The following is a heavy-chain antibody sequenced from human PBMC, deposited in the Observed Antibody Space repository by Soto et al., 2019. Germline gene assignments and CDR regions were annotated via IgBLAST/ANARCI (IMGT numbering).Heavy chain of an antibody. D-gene: IGHD3-3*01. CDR3: ARHLLGFFPNAMDV. Sequence: QLQLQESGPGLVKASETLSLTCTVSGGSISSSRYYWGWIRQPPGKGLEWVGSVYYMGATYYNPSLRSRVTRSGDMAKNQFSLNLNSVTAADTAVYYCARHLLGFFPNAMDVWGQGTSVTVSS. CDR1: GGSISSSRYY. J-gene: IGHJ6*02. CDR2: VYYMGAT. V-gene: IGHV4-39*01.